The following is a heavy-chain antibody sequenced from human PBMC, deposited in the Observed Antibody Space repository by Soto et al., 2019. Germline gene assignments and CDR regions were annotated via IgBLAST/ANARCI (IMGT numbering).Heavy chain of an antibody. CDR3: VRDLDGSGSSSTDY. CDR1: GYAFSHYG. CDR2: IGPYNGKT. V-gene: IGHV1-18*01. D-gene: IGHD3-10*01. Sequence: DSVKVSCKAFGYAFSHYGITWVRQAPGQGLEWIGWIGPYNGKTNYAQKLQGRVTMTTDTSTGTAYMELRSLRSDDTAVYFCVRDLDGSGSSSTDYWGQGTLVTV. J-gene: IGHJ4*02.